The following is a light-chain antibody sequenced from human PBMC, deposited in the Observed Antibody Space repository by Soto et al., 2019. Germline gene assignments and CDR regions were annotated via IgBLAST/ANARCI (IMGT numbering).Light chain of an antibody. CDR2: DAS. CDR3: QHYGSSPQR. J-gene: IGKJ4*02. CDR1: QSVSSN. V-gene: IGKV3-20*01. Sequence: ETVRTQLPATVSGSPDERAPLSCRASQSVSSNLAWYQQKPGQAPRLLIHDASSRATGISDRFTGSGSGTDFTLTISSLEPEDFALYCCQHYGSSPQRFGVGAIVDI.